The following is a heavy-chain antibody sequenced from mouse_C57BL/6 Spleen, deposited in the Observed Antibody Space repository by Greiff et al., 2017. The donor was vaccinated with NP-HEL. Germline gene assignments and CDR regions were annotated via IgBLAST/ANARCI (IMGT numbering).Heavy chain of an antibody. Sequence: QVQLKESGAELARPGASVKMSCKASGYTFTSYTMHWVKQRPGQGLEWIGYINPSSGYTKYNQKFKDKATLTADKSSSTAYMQLSSLTSEDSAVYYCARRSGSSPYWYFDVWGTGTTVTVSS. CDR1: GYTFTSYT. D-gene: IGHD1-1*01. CDR3: ARRSGSSPYWYFDV. V-gene: IGHV1-4*01. J-gene: IGHJ1*03. CDR2: INPSSGYT.